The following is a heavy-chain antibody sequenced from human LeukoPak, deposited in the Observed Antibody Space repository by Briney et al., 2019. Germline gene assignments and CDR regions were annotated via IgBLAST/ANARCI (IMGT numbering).Heavy chain of an antibody. D-gene: IGHD3-10*01. CDR2: ISSSGSTI. J-gene: IGHJ4*02. Sequence: PGGSLRLSFAASGFTFSSYEMNWVRQAPGKGLEWVSYISSSGSTIYYADSVKGRFTISRDNTKNSLYLQMNSLRAEDTAVYYCARDAMVRGVISRWDYWGQGTLVTVSS. V-gene: IGHV3-48*03. CDR1: GFTFSSYE. CDR3: ARDAMVRGVISRWDY.